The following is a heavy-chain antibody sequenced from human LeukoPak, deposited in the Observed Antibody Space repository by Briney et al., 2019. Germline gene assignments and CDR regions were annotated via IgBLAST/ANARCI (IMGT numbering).Heavy chain of an antibody. Sequence: GGSLRLSCAASGFTVSSNYMSWVRQAPGKGLERVSVIYSGGSTYYTDSVKGRFTISRHNSQNTLYLQMNSLRAEDTAVYYCARHNRDGYNYYFDYWGQGTLVTVSS. CDR1: GFTVSSNY. J-gene: IGHJ4*02. CDR3: ARHNRDGYNYYFDY. V-gene: IGHV3-53*04. CDR2: IYSGGST. D-gene: IGHD5-24*01.